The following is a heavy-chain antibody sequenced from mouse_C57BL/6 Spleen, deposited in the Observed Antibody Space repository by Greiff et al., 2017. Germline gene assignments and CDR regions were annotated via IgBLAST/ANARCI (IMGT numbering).Heavy chain of an antibody. CDR2: IHPNSGST. CDR1: GYTFTSYW. J-gene: IGHJ2*01. V-gene: IGHV1-64*01. Sequence: QVQLQQPGAELVKPGASVKLSCKASGYTFTSYWMHWVKQRPGQGLEWIGMIHPNSGSTNYNEKFKSKATLTVDKSSSTAYMQLSSLTSEDSAVYYCAREEKSYYFGYWGQGTTLTVSS. CDR3: AREEKSYYFGY.